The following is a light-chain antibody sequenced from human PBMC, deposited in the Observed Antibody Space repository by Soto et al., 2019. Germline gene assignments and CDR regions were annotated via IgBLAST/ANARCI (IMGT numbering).Light chain of an antibody. CDR1: SSDVGSYNL. J-gene: IGLJ1*01. CDR3: CSYAGSSTFV. Sequence: QSALTQPASVSGSPGQSITISCTGTSSDVGSYNLVSWYQQHPGKAPKLMIYEGSKRPSGVSNRFSGSKSGNTASLTISGLQAEDDADYYCCSYAGSSTFVFGTGTNVTAL. CDR2: EGS. V-gene: IGLV2-23*01.